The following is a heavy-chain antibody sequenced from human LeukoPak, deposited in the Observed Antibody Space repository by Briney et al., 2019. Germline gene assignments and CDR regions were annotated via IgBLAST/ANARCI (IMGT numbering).Heavy chain of an antibody. CDR2: IYSDGRT. CDR1: GLTVSSNY. J-gene: IGHJ4*02. CDR3: ARAEKRARDLLDY. D-gene: IGHD3-3*01. V-gene: IGHV3-66*01. Sequence: GGSLRLSCAASGLTVSSNYMSWVRQAPGKGLECVSVIYSDGRTFNADSVKGRFTISRDNSKNTLYLQMNDLRAEDTAVYYCARAEKRARDLLDYWGQGTLVTVSS.